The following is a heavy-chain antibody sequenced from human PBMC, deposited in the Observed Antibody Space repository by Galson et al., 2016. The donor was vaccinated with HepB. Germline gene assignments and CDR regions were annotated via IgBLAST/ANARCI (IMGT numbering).Heavy chain of an antibody. D-gene: IGHD3-3*01. V-gene: IGHV1-8*01. Sequence: SVKVSCKASGYTFTNYDINWVRQAAGLGPEWLGWMNPTSGKTGYAQKFQGRVAMTRDTSISTAYMELSDLTSEDTAMYYCARNPPETGNFGDWGQGTLLTVSS. CDR3: ARNPPETGNFGD. J-gene: IGHJ4*02. CDR2: MNPTSGKT. CDR1: GYTFTNYD.